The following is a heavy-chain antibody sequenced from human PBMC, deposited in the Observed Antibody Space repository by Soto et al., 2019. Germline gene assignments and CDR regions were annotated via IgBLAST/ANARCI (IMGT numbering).Heavy chain of an antibody. CDR3: AKDRVVVPAGTLDY. Sequence: EVQLLESGGGLVQPGGSLRLSWAASGFTFSSYAISWFRQAPGKGLEWVSAIRGSGGSTYYADSVKGRFTISRDNSKNTLYLQMNSLRAEDTAVYYCAKDRVVVPAGTLDYWGQGTLVTVSS. V-gene: IGHV3-23*01. CDR2: IRGSGGST. J-gene: IGHJ4*02. CDR1: GFTFSSYA. D-gene: IGHD2-2*01.